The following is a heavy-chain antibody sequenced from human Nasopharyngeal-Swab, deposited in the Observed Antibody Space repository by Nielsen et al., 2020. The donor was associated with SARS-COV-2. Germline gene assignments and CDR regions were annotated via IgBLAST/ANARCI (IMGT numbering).Heavy chain of an antibody. CDR3: ARDLRSYFDY. J-gene: IGHJ4*02. Sequence: GESLKISCAASGFTFSSYGMHWVRQAPGKGLEWVAVIWYDGSNKYYADSVKGRFTISRGNSKNTLYLQMNSLRAEDTAVYYCARDLRSYFDYWGQGTLVTVSS. CDR1: GFTFSSYG. D-gene: IGHD3-10*01. V-gene: IGHV3-33*01. CDR2: IWYDGSNK.